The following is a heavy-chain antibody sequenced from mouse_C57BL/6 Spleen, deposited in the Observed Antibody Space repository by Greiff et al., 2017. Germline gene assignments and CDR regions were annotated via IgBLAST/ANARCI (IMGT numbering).Heavy chain of an antibody. V-gene: IGHV1-50*01. CDR2: IDPSDSYT. CDR3: ARSDYSNYGGFAY. CDR1: GYTFTSYW. Sequence: QQSCKASGYTFTSYWMQWVKQRPGQGLEWIGEIDPSDSYTNYNQKFKGKATLTVDTSSSTAYMQLSSLTSEDSAVYYCARSDYSNYGGFAYWGQGTLVTVSA. D-gene: IGHD2-5*01. J-gene: IGHJ3*01.